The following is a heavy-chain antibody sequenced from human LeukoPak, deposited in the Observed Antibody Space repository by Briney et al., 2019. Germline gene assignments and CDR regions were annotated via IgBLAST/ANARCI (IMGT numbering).Heavy chain of an antibody. CDR2: ISSSSSII. J-gene: IGHJ3*02. V-gene: IGHV3-48*02. Sequence: PGGSLRLSCAASGFIFTSYNMNCVRQAPGKGLEWVSYISSSSSIIYYADSVKGRFTISRDNAKNSLYLQMNSLRDEDTAVYYCARAARGLAAADVVFDIWGQGTMVTVSS. D-gene: IGHD6-13*01. CDR3: ARAARGLAAADVVFDI. CDR1: GFIFTSYN.